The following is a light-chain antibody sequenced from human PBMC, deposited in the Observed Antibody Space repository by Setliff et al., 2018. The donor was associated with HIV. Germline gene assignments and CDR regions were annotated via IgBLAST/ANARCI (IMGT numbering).Light chain of an antibody. V-gene: IGLV2-11*01. Sequence: QSVLTQPRSVSGSPGQSVTFSCTGASSDIGGYNYVSWYQQHPGKAPKLLIYDITKRPSGVPDRFSGFKSGNTASLTISGLQADDEADYYCCSYAGNYVFVFGGGTKGTVL. J-gene: IGLJ1*01. CDR3: CSYAGNYVFV. CDR2: DIT. CDR1: SSDIGGYNY.